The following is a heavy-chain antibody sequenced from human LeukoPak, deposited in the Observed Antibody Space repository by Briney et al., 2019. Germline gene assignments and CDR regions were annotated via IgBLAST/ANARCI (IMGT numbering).Heavy chain of an antibody. CDR1: GGTFSSYA. CDR2: VSTNDGNT. J-gene: IGHJ4*02. V-gene: IGHV1-18*01. D-gene: IGHD3-22*01. CDR3: TRAPPGMTMMTDY. Sequence: ASVNVSFTASGGTFSSYAISWVRQAPGQGLEWMGWVSTNDGNTVYAQRLQGRVTMTTDTSTSVAYMELRSLTSDDTAVYYCTRAPPGMTMMTDYWGQGTLVTVSS.